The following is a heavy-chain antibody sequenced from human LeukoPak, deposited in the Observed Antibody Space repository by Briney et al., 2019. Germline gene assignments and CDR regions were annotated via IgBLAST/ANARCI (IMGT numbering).Heavy chain of an antibody. Sequence: GGSLRLSCAASGFTVNNKYMSWVRQAPGKGLEWVSVIYSGGSTYYADSVKGRFTISRGNSKNTLYLQMNSLRAEDTAVYYCARGASLYSSGWYYAYWGQGTLVTVSS. D-gene: IGHD6-19*01. V-gene: IGHV3-66*02. CDR2: IYSGGST. J-gene: IGHJ4*02. CDR3: ARGASLYSSGWYYAY. CDR1: GFTVNNKY.